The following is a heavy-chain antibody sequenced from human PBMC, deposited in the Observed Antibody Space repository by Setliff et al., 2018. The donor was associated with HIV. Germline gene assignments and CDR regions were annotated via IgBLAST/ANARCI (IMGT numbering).Heavy chain of an antibody. V-gene: IGHV3-48*03. CDR1: GFTFSSYE. CDR3: ARPNYYDSSGSFDY. CDR2: ISSSGTTI. Sequence: GGSLRLSCAASGFTFSSYEMNWVRQAPEKGLEWVSYISSSGTTIYYADSVKGRFTISRDNAKNSLYLQMNSLRAEDTAVYYCARPNYYDSSGSFDYWGQGTLVTVSS. D-gene: IGHD3-22*01. J-gene: IGHJ4*02.